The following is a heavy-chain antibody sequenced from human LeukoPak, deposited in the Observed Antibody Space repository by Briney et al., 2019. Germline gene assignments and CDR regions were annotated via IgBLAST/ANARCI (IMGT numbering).Heavy chain of an antibody. CDR3: ARSPGPVYDFWSGYYTGERWFDP. V-gene: IGHV1-69*04. CDR2: IIPILGIA. D-gene: IGHD3-3*01. Sequence: SVKVSSKASGGTFTSYAISWVRQAPGQGLEWMGRIIPILGIANYAQKFQGRVTITADKSTSTAYMELSSLRSEDTAVYYCARSPGPVYDFWSGYYTGERWFDPWGQGTLVTVSS. J-gene: IGHJ5*02. CDR1: GGTFTSYA.